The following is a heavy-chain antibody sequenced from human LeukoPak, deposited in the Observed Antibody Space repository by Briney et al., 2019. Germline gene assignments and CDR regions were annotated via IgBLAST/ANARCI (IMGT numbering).Heavy chain of an antibody. D-gene: IGHD1-20*01. CDR1: GFTFSSYT. Sequence: GGSLRLSCAASGFTFSSYTMNWVRQAPGKGLEWVSLISSSSSYIFYADSVKGRFTTSRDNAKKSLYLQMNSLRAEDTAVYYCARPLSGTTDFDYWGQGTLVTVSS. J-gene: IGHJ4*02. V-gene: IGHV3-21*01. CDR2: ISSSSSYI. CDR3: ARPLSGTTDFDY.